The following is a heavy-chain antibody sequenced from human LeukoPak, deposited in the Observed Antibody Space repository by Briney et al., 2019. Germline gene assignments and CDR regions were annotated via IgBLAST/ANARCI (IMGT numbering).Heavy chain of an antibody. D-gene: IGHD1-26*01. Sequence: GASVKVSCKVSGYTLTDLSMHWVRQAPGKGLEWMGGLDPEDGERLYAQKFQGTVTMTEDTSTDTAYMELSSLRSEDTAVYYCATGFFGSYNALLSFDFWGQGTLVTVSS. CDR3: ATGFFGSYNALLSFDF. J-gene: IGHJ4*02. V-gene: IGHV1-24*01. CDR1: GYTLTDLS. CDR2: LDPEDGER.